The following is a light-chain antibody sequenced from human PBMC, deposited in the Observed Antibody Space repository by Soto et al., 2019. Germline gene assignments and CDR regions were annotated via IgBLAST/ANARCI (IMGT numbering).Light chain of an antibody. CDR3: QHYNTYSGT. V-gene: IGKV1-5*03. Sequence: DIQMTQSPSTLSASVGDRVTITCRASQSISTWLAWYQQKPGKAPKLLIYKASTLESGVPSRFSGSGSGTEFTLTISSLQPDDFATYYCQHYNTYSGTFGQGTKVEIK. CDR2: KAS. J-gene: IGKJ1*01. CDR1: QSISTW.